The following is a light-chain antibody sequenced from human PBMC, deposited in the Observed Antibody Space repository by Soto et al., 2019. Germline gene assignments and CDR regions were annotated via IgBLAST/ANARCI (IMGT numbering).Light chain of an antibody. V-gene: IGLV2-11*01. CDR2: DVT. J-gene: IGLJ1*01. CDR1: SSDVGDYNF. CDR3: CSYAGSYTYV. Sequence: QSALTQPPSVSGSPGQSVTISCTGTSSDVGDYNFVSWYQQHPGKAPKLMIYDVTKRPSGVPDRFSGSKSGNTASLTISGLQADDEAGYYCCSYAGSYTYVFGTGTKLTVL.